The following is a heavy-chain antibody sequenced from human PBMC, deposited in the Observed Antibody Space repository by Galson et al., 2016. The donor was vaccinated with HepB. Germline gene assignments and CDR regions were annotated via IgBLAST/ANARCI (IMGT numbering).Heavy chain of an antibody. V-gene: IGHV3-30-3*01. CDR2: ISSHGSDK. CDR3: ARDKSFYYYGMDV. J-gene: IGHJ6*02. CDR1: GFAFSGSA. Sequence: AASGFAFSGSAMHWVRQAPGKGLEWVAAISSHGSDKYYADSVKGRVTISRDNSNNTLYLQMTSLSPEDTAVYYCARDKSFYYYGMDVWGQGTTVTDSS.